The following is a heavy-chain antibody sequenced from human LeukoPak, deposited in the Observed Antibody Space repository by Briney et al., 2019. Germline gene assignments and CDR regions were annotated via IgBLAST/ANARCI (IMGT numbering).Heavy chain of an antibody. CDR1: GGSISSSSYY. V-gene: IGHV4-39*07. J-gene: IGHJ5*02. CDR2: IYYSGST. D-gene: IGHD5-12*01. Sequence: SETLSLTCTVSGGSISSSSYYWGWIRQPPGKGLEWIGSIYYSGSTYYNPSLKSRVTISVDTSKNQFSLKLSSVTAADTAVYYCARSGYSGHWFDPWGQGTLVTVSS. CDR3: ARSGYSGHWFDP.